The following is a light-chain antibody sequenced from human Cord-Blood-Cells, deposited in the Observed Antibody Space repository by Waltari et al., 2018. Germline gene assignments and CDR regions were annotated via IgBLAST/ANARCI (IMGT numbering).Light chain of an antibody. Sequence: SSELTQDTAVSVALGQTVSIPCQGDGLSTLYARCSQQKPGQAPVLVIYGKNNRPPGIPDRFSGSSSGNTASLTITGAQAEDEADYYCNSRDSSGNHLVFGGGTKLTVL. CDR2: GKN. CDR1: GLSTLY. V-gene: IGLV3-19*01. CDR3: NSRDSSGNHLV. J-gene: IGLJ2*01.